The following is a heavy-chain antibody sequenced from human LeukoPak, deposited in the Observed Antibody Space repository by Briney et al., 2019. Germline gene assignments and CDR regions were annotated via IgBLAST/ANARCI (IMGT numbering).Heavy chain of an antibody. J-gene: IGHJ6*03. CDR2: IGASSATI. Sequence: GGSLRLSCAASGFSFSSYSMNWVRQAPGKGLDWISYIGASSATIHYADSVQGRFTISRDNAKNSLFLQMDNLRAEDTAVYYCAKVFGVEYFYYMDVWGNGATVIVSS. CDR3: AKVFGVEYFYYMDV. D-gene: IGHD3-3*01. CDR1: GFSFSSYS. V-gene: IGHV3-48*04.